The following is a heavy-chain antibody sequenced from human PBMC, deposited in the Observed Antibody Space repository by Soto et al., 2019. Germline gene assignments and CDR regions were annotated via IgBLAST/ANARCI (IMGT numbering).Heavy chain of an antibody. CDR3: VEPGAYWTR. CDR1: GFSFSGYA. D-gene: IGHD1-1*01. J-gene: IGHJ4*02. Sequence: EVQLLESGGGLVQRGGSLRLSCAASGFSFSGYAMSWVRQAPGKGLEWVSSITASGDSTYYADSVKGRFTISRDNSKNILYLQLNILRVDDTALYYCVEPGAYWTRWGQGTLVTVSS. V-gene: IGHV3-23*01. CDR2: ITASGDST.